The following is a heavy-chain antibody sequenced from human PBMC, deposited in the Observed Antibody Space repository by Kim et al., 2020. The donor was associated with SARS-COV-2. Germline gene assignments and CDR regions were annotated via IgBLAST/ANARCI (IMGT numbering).Heavy chain of an antibody. CDR2: IKSKTDGGTT. Sequence: GGSLRLSCAASGFTFSNAWMSWVRQAPGKGLEWVGRIKSKTDGGTTDYAAPVKGRFTISRDDSKNTLYLQMNSLKTEDTAVYYCTTRGGSYYDTPQGVVDIWGQGTMVTVSS. J-gene: IGHJ3*02. CDR3: TTRGGSYYDTPQGVVDI. V-gene: IGHV3-15*05. D-gene: IGHD1-26*01. CDR1: GFTFSNAW.